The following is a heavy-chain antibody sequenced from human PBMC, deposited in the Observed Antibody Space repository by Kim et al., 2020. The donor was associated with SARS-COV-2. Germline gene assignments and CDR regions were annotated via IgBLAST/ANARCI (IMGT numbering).Heavy chain of an antibody. CDR2: INHSGST. D-gene: IGHD3-9*01. V-gene: IGHV4-34*01. CDR1: GGSFSGYY. J-gene: IGHJ5*02. Sequence: SETLSLTCAVYGGSFSGYYWSWIRQPPGKGLEWIGEINHSGSTNYNPSLKSRVTISVDTSKNQFSLKLSSVTAADTAVYYCARGVPYKPYYDISTSSLPAINWFDPWGQGTLVTVSS. CDR3: ARGVPYKPYYDISTSSLPAINWFDP.